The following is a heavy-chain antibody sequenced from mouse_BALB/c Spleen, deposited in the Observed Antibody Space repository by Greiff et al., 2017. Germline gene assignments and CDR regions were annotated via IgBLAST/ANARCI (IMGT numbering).Heavy chain of an antibody. V-gene: IGHV2-9*02. CDR2: IWAGGST. D-gene: IGHD1-2*01. Sequence: VKLVESGPGLVAPSQSLSITCTVSGFSLTSYGVHWVRQPPGKGLEWLGVIWAGGSTNCNSALMSRLSISKDNSKSQVFLKMNSLQTDDTAMYYCARRGISITTAMDYWGQGTSVTVSS. CDR3: ARRGISITTAMDY. J-gene: IGHJ4*01. CDR1: GFSLTSYG.